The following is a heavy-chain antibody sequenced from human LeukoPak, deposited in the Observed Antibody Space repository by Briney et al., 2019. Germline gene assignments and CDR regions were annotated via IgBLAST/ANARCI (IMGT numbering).Heavy chain of an antibody. V-gene: IGHV3-48*04. J-gene: IGHJ3*02. D-gene: IGHD5-12*01. CDR1: GLTFSSYS. CDR2: ISSSSSTI. CDR3: AKDRYSGYSDAFDI. Sequence: GGSLRLSCAASGLTFSSYSMNWVRQAPGKGLEWVSYISSSSSTIYYADSVKGRFTISRDNAKNSLYLQMNSLRAEDTAFYYCAKDRYSGYSDAFDIWGQGTMVTVSS.